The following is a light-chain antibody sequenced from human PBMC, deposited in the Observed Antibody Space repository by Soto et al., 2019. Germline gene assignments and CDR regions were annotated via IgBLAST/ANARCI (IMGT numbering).Light chain of an antibody. CDR1: QSISSSY. CDR2: GAS. CDR3: QRYGSSRPWT. J-gene: IGKJ1*01. Sequence: EIVLTQSPGTLSLSPGERATLSCRASQSISSSYLAWYQQKPGQAPRLLISGASSRATGIPDRLSGSGSGTDFTLTISRLEPEDFAVYYCQRYGSSRPWTFGQGTKV. V-gene: IGKV3-20*01.